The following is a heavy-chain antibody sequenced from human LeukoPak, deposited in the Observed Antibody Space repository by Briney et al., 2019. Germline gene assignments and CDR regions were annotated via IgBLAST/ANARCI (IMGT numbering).Heavy chain of an antibody. CDR3: ASESAYSSSWRRFDY. D-gene: IGHD6-13*01. V-gene: IGHV1-69*13. CDR1: GGTFSSYA. J-gene: IGHJ4*02. Sequence: ASVKVSCKASGGTFSSYAISWVRQAPGQGLEWMGGIIPIFGTANYAQKFQGRVTITADESTSTAYMELSSLRSEDTAVYYCASESAYSSSWRRFDYWGQGTLVTVSS. CDR2: IIPIFGTA.